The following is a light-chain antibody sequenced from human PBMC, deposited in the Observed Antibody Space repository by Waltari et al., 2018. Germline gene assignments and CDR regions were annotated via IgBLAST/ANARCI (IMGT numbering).Light chain of an antibody. CDR1: NIGTKS. CDR2: DDA. V-gene: IGLV3-21*02. J-gene: IGLJ3*02. CDR3: QVWDSSSDLNWV. Sequence: YVLSQPPSVSVAPGETASIPCGGKNIGTKSVHWYQVKAGLAPLLVVYDDAVRPSGFPERFSGFNAGNTAALAITGVEGGDEADYFCQVWDSSSDLNWVFGGGTKLTVL.